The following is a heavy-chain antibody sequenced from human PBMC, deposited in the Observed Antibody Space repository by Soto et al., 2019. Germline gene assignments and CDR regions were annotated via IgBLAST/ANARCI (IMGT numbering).Heavy chain of an antibody. D-gene: IGHD2-15*01. Sequence: ASVKVSCKASGYTFTSYFISWVRQAPGQGLEWMGWISAYNGNTNYAQKLQGRVTMTTDTSTSTAYMELRSLRSDDTAVYYCARDIVVVVAATWGGDTEPPDYGMDVWGQGTTVTV. CDR2: ISAYNGNT. CDR3: ARDIVVVVAATWGGDTEPPDYGMDV. J-gene: IGHJ6*02. V-gene: IGHV1-18*01. CDR1: GYTFTSYF.